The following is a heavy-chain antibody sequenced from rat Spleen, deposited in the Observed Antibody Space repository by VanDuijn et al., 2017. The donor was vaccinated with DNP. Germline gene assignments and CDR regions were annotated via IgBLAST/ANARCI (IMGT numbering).Heavy chain of an antibody. CDR2: ISTGGGNI. CDR3: ARTHFNYWYFDF. J-gene: IGHJ1*01. CDR1: GFTFSNYY. V-gene: IGHV5S11*01. D-gene: IGHD1-3*01. Sequence: EVQLVESGGGLVQPGRSMKLSCAASGFTFSNYYMAWVRQVPTKGLEWVAAISTGGGNIYYRDSVKGRFTVSRDNAKNTLYLQMDSLRSEETATYYCARTHFNYWYFDFWGPGTMVTVSS.